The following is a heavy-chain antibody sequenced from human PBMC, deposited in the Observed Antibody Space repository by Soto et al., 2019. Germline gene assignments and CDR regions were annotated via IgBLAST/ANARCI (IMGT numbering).Heavy chain of an antibody. Sequence: QVQLQQWGAGLLKPSETLSLTCAVYGGSFSGYYWSWIRQPPGKGLEWIGEINHSGSTNYNPSLQSRVTISVDTSKNQFSLKLSSVTAADTAVYYCAREPTPRNWFDPWGQGTLVTVSS. V-gene: IGHV4-34*01. J-gene: IGHJ5*02. D-gene: IGHD4-4*01. CDR3: AREPTPRNWFDP. CDR2: INHSGST. CDR1: GGSFSGYY.